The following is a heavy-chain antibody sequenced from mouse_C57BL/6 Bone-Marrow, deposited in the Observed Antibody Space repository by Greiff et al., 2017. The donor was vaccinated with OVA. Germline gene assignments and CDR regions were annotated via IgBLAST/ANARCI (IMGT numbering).Heavy chain of an antibody. J-gene: IGHJ3*01. CDR3: TASPYCSNGAY. D-gene: IGHD2-5*01. CDR1: GFNIKDDY. CDR2: IDPENGDT. V-gene: IGHV14-4*01. Sequence: EVQLQQSGAELVRPGASVKLSCTASGFNIKDDYMHWVKQRPEQGLEWIGWIDPENGDTEYASKFQGKATITADTSSNTAYLQLSSLTSEDTAVDYCTASPYCSNGAYWGQGTLVTVSA.